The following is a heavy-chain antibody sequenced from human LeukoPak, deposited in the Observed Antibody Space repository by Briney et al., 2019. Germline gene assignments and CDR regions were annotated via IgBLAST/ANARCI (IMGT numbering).Heavy chain of an antibody. Sequence: GASVKVSFKASGYTFTGYYMHWVRQAPGQGLEWMGWINPNSGGTNYAQKFQGRVTMTRDTSISTAYMELSRLRSDDTAVYYCARGPLPSTARILGWFDPWGQGTLVTVSS. CDR3: ARGPLPSTARILGWFDP. V-gene: IGHV1-2*02. CDR2: INPNSGGT. D-gene: IGHD6-6*01. J-gene: IGHJ5*02. CDR1: GYTFTGYY.